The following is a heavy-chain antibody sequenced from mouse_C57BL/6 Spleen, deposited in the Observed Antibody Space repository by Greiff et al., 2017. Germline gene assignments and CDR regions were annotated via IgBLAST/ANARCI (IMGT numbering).Heavy chain of an antibody. Sequence: VQRVESGAELARPGASVKLSCKASGYTFTSYGISWVKQRTGQGLEWIGELYPRSGNTYYNEKFKGKATLTADKSSSTAYMELRSLTSEDSAVYFCARRWLLRRLDDAMDYWGQGTSVTVSS. J-gene: IGHJ4*01. D-gene: IGHD2-3*01. CDR2: LYPRSGNT. V-gene: IGHV1-81*01. CDR1: GYTFTSYG. CDR3: ARRWLLRRLDDAMDY.